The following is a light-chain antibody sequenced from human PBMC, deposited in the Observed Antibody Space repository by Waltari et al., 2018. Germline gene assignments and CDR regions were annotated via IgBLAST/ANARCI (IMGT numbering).Light chain of an antibody. V-gene: IGLV4-69*01. J-gene: IGLJ3*02. CDR2: LNSDGTH. CDR3: QTWGTGIRV. Sequence: QLVLTQSPSASASLGASVKLTRTLRTWHSNYAIAWPQQQPSKGPRYLMKLNSDGTHNKGDGIPDRFAGSSSGAERYLTISSLQSEDEADYYCQTWGTGIRVFGGGTKLTVL. CDR1: TWHSNYA.